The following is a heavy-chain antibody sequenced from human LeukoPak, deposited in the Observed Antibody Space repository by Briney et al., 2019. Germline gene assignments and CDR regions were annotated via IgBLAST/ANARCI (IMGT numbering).Heavy chain of an antibody. V-gene: IGHV3-30-3*01. D-gene: IGHD6-19*01. CDR3: ARDNEWPVVDY. J-gene: IGHJ4*02. CDR1: GFTFRTYD. CDR2: ISSDGNTK. Sequence: GGSLRLSCAASGFTFRTYDIHWVRQAPGKGLEWVALISSDGNTKHYADSVKGRFTISRDNAKNSLYLQMNSLRAEDTAVYYCARDNEWPVVDYWGQGTLVTVSS.